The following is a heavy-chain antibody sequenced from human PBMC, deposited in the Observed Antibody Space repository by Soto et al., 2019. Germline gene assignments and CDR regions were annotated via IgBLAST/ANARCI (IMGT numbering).Heavy chain of an antibody. CDR2: IYSGV. CDR1: GFTVISNY. D-gene: IGHD6-13*01. Sequence: GGSLRLSCAASGFTVISNYMTWVRQAPGKGLEWVSIIYSGVNYADSVKGRFTISRDNSKNTLYLQMNSLRAEDTALYYCAKADYSYSWAPGDYWGQGTLVTVSS. CDR3: AKADYSYSWAPGDY. J-gene: IGHJ4*02. V-gene: IGHV3-66*01.